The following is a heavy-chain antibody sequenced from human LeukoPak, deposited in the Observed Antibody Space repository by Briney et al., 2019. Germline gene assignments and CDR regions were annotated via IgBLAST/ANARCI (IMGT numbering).Heavy chain of an antibody. CDR1: GGSISNYY. D-gene: IGHD3-16*01. Sequence: PSETLSLTCTVSGGSISNYYWSWIRQPPVKGLEWIGYIYYSGSTNYNPSLKSRVTISVDTSKNQFSLKLSSVTAADTAVYYCARDQGELVEMGEKGLDPWGQGTLVTVSS. CDR3: ARDQGELVEMGEKGLDP. J-gene: IGHJ5*02. V-gene: IGHV4-59*01. CDR2: IYYSGST.